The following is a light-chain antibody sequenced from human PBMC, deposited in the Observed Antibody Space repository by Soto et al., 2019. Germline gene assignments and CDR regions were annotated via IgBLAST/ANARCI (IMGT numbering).Light chain of an antibody. V-gene: IGKV3D-20*01. J-gene: IGKJ5*01. CDR3: QQYHTSPIT. Sequence: ESVLTQSPATLSLSPGEGATLSCGASQSVSSGYLAWYQQKPGLAPRLLIYDASNRAAGIPDTFSGSGSGTDFTLTISRLEPEDSAVYYCQQYHTSPITFGQGTRLEIK. CDR1: QSVSSGY. CDR2: DAS.